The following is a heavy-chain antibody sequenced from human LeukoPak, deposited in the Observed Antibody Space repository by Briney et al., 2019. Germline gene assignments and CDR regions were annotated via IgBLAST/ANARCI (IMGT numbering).Heavy chain of an antibody. CDR1: GFTLSDYY. CDR3: ASAVSYYYGMDV. V-gene: IGHV3-11*01. Sequence: GGSLRLSCAASGFTLSDYYMSWIRQAPGKGLEWVSYISSSGGTIYYADSVKGRFTISRDNAKNSLYLQMNSLRAEDTAVYYCASAVSYYYGMDVWGQGTTVTVSS. J-gene: IGHJ6*02. CDR2: ISSSGGTI.